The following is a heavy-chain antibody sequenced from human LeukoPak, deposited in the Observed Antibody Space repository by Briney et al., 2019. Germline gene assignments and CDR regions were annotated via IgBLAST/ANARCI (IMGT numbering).Heavy chain of an antibody. CDR1: GDSISSYY. CDR3: ARGYSSGWYPHYYYYYMDV. D-gene: IGHD6-19*01. V-gene: IGHV4-59*01. J-gene: IGHJ6*03. Sequence: SETLSLTCTVSGDSISSYYWSWIRQPPGKGLEWIGYIYYSGSTNYNPSLKSRVTISVDTSKNQFSLKLSSVTAADTAVYYCARGYSSGWYPHYYYYYMDVWGKGTTVTVSS. CDR2: IYYSGST.